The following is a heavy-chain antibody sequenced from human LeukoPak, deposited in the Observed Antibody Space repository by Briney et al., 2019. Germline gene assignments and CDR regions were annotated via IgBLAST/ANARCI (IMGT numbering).Heavy chain of an antibody. D-gene: IGHD2-15*01. CDR2: IGTAGDT. CDR1: GFTFSSYD. V-gene: IGHV3-13*01. J-gene: IGHJ6*02. CDR3: ARAYSSRKKYYYGMDV. Sequence: GGSLRLSCAASGFTFSSYDMHWVRQATGKGLEWVSAIGTAGDTYYPGSVKGRFTISRENAKNSLYLQMNSLRAGDTAVYYCARAYSSRKKYYYGMDVWGQGTTVTVSS.